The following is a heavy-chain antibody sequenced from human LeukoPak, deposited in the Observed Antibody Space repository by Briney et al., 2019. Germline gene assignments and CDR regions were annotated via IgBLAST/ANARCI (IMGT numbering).Heavy chain of an antibody. CDR1: GFTFSSYA. D-gene: IGHD2-21*02. J-gene: IGHJ1*01. CDR2: ISGSGGST. CDR3: AKDEHIVVVTGSEYFQH. V-gene: IGHV3-23*01. Sequence: GGSLRLSCAASGFTFSSYAMSWVRQAPGKGLEWVSAISGSGGSTYYADSVKGRFTISRDNSKNTLYLQMNSLRAEDTAVYYCAKDEHIVVVTGSEYFQHWGQGTLVTVSS.